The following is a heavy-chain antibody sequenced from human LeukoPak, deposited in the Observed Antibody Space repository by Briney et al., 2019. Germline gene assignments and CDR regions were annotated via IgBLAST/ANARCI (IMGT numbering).Heavy chain of an antibody. CDR2: IYTSGTA. Sequence: SETLSLTCTVSGGSITTFFWSWIRQPAGKGLEWIGRIYTSGTANYNPSLKSRVTMSVDTSKNQFSLNLTSVTVADTAVYYCAREGTTRPLDYWGQGTLVTVSS. CDR3: AREGTTRPLDY. V-gene: IGHV4-4*07. CDR1: GGSITTFF. J-gene: IGHJ4*02. D-gene: IGHD6-6*01.